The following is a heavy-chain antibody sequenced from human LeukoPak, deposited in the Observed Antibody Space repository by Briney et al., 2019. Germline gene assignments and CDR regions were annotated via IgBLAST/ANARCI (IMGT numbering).Heavy chain of an antibody. CDR1: GGSISSYY. J-gene: IGHJ5*02. CDR3: ARGYCSGGSCCKNWFDP. CDR2: IYYSGST. D-gene: IGHD2-15*01. Sequence: SETLSLTCTVSGGSISSYYWSWIRQPPGKGLEWIGYIYYSGSTNYNPSLKSRVTISVDTSKNQFSLKLSSVTAADTAVYYCARGYCSGGSCCKNWFDPWGQGTLVTVSS. V-gene: IGHV4-59*08.